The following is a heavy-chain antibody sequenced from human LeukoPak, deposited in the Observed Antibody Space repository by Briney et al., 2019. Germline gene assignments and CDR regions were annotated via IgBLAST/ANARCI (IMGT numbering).Heavy chain of an antibody. V-gene: IGHV3-74*01. CDR1: GFTFSSYW. CDR2: MNSDGSST. Sequence: GGSLRLSCAASGFTFSSYWIHWVRQAPGKGLVWVSRMNSDGSSTSYADSVKGRFTISRDNAKNTLDLQMNSPRAEDTAVYYCATVADSSGYYYLDYWGQGTLVTVSS. J-gene: IGHJ4*02. CDR3: ATVADSSGYYYLDY. D-gene: IGHD3-22*01.